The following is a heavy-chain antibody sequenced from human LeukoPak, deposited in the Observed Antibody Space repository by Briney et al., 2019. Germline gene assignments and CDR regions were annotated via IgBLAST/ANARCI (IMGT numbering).Heavy chain of an antibody. Sequence: GGSLRLSCTASGFTFSTYWMSWVRQAQGKGLELVANIKQDGSEIYYVDSVKGRFTISRDNAKNSLYLQMNNLRAEDTAVYYCASLIWGGGFDIWGQGTMVTVSS. J-gene: IGHJ3*02. CDR3: ASLIWGGGFDI. CDR2: IKQDGSEI. D-gene: IGHD3-16*01. CDR1: GFTFSTYW. V-gene: IGHV3-7*01.